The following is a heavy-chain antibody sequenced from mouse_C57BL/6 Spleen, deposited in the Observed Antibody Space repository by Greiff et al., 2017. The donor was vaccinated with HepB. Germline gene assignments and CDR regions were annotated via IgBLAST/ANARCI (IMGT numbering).Heavy chain of an antibody. D-gene: IGHD2-4*01. CDR2: IDPTSGGT. V-gene: IGHV1-72*01. CDR1: GYTFTSYW. CDR3: ARSLYDYEGY. Sequence: QVQLQQPGAELVKPGASVKLSCKASGYTFTSYWLHWVTQRPGRGLAWIGRIDPTSGGTKYNEKFKSKATLTVDKPSSTAYMQLSSLTSEDSAVYYCARSLYDYEGYWGQGTTLTVSS. J-gene: IGHJ2*01.